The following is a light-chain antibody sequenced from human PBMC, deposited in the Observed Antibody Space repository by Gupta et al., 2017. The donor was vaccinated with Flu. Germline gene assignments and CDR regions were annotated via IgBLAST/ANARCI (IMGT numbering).Light chain of an antibody. V-gene: IGKV6-21*01. CDR3: HQSSDLPWT. CDR1: QNIGGA. J-gene: IGKJ1*01. Sequence: EIVLTQSPDFQSVTPKERVTITRRASQNIGGALHWYQQKPDQSPKVLIKYASQSFSGVPSRFSGSGSGTDFTLTINGLETEDAATYYCHQSSDLPWTFGQGTKVEIK. CDR2: YAS.